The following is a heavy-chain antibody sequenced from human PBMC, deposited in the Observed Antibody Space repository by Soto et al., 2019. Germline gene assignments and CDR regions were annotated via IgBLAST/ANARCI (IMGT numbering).Heavy chain of an antibody. J-gene: IGHJ4*02. Sequence: GWSLRLSCAASGFTFSDAWMTLLRQTPGRGLEWVGRIKNKRSDEATDYAAAVKGRFIISRDDSKNTLYLQMHSLTTEDTAVYYCSTDGLNYGSFDYWGQGTLVTVSX. CDR1: GFTFSDAW. CDR3: STDGLNYGSFDY. D-gene: IGHD1-7*01. V-gene: IGHV3-15*01. CDR2: IKNKRSDEAT.